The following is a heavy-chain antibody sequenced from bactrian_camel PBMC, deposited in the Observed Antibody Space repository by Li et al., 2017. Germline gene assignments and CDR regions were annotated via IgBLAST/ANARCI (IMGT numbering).Heavy chain of an antibody. V-gene: IGHV3S1*01. J-gene: IGHJ4*01. CDR2: IGSGGNT. D-gene: IGHD1*01. CDR1: ASTSSTYY. Sequence: VQLVESGGGSVQAGGSLRLSCKASASTSSTYYMGWFRQAPGKGLERVSAIGSGGNTYYADSVKGRFTISRDNAKNTLYLQMNSLKPDDTAVYYCAATGQMLSVAGCRTQGTQVTVS.